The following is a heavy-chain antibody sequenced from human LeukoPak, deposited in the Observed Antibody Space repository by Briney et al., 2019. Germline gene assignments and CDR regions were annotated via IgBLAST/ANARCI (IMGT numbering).Heavy chain of an antibody. Sequence: SETLSLTCTVSGGSISSGSYYWSWIRQPAGKGLEWIGRIYTSGSTNYNPSLKSRVTISVDTSKNQFSLKLSSVTAADTAVYYCARDREVVVAAILFNWFDPWGQGTLVTVSS. V-gene: IGHV4-61*02. CDR2: IYTSGST. CDR3: ARDREVVVAAILFNWFDP. J-gene: IGHJ5*02. CDR1: GGSISSGSYY. D-gene: IGHD2-15*01.